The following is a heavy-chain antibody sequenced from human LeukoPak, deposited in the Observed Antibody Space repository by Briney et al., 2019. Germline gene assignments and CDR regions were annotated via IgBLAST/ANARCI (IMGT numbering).Heavy chain of an antibody. D-gene: IGHD5-24*01. V-gene: IGHV4-34*01. CDR1: GGSFSDYY. J-gene: IGHJ4*02. CDR2: TNHSGST. CDR3: ARGEGARDGYNYEGPFYFDY. Sequence: SETLSLTCAVYGGSFSDYYWSWIRQPPGKGLEWIGKTNHSGSTNYNPSLKSRVTISVDTSKNQFSLKVSAVTAADTAVYYCARGEGARDGYNYEGPFYFDYWGQGTLVTVSS.